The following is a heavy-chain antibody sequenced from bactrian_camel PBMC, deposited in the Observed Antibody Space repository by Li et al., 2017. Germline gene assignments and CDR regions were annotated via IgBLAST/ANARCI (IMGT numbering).Heavy chain of an antibody. Sequence: HVQLVESGGGLVQPGGSLRLSCAAPGFSRSSSDKTWVRQAPGKEREVVSCISWRADFKDYADSVKGRFTISRDNAKNLLYLQMNNLKTEDTAVYYCAAYGGSWYRHEYNYWGQGTQVTVS. V-gene: IGHV3S60*01. CDR3: AAYGGSWYRHEYNY. D-gene: IGHD6*01. CDR1: GFSRSSSD. J-gene: IGHJ4*01. CDR2: ISWRADFK.